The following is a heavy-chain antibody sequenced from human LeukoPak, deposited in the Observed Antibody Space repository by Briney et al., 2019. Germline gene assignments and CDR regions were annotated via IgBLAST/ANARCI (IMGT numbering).Heavy chain of an antibody. V-gene: IGHV4-34*01. J-gene: IGHJ6*02. D-gene: IGHD3/OR15-3a*01. Sequence: SETLSLTCAGGSFSGFYWSWIRQPPGKGLEWIGEINHRGSTDHNPSLKSRVTISLDTSKNQLSLNLTSVTAADTAVYYCARTSYRNGLYGVDVWGQGTTVTVSS. CDR2: INHRGST. CDR3: ARTSYRNGLYGVDV. CDR1: GSFSGFY.